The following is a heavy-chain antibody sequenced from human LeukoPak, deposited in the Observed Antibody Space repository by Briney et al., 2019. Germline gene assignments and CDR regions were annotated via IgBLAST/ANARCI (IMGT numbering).Heavy chain of an antibody. J-gene: IGHJ5*02. CDR1: GVSISSGSYY. V-gene: IGHV4-61*02. Sequence: NASQTLSLTCTVSGVSISSGSYYWSWIRQPAGKGLEWIGRIYTCGCTSYNPSLKSRVTISVDTSKNQFSLKLSSVTAADTAVYYCAGTYCGGDCYYGRPSNWFDPWGQGTLVTVSS. CDR3: AGTYCGGDCYYGRPSNWFDP. CDR2: IYTCGCT. D-gene: IGHD2-21*01.